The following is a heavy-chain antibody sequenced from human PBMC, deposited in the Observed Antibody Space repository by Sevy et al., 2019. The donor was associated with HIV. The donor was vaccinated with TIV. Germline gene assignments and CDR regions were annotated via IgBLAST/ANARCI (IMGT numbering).Heavy chain of an antibody. V-gene: IGHV6-1*01. J-gene: IGHJ2*01. Sequence: SQTLSLTCAISGDSVSSNNAAWNWIRQSPSRGLEWLGRTYYKSKWYSHYAVSVKSRMTINPDTSKNQFFLQLNSVTPEDTAVYYCARSVAALDFWYFDLWGRGTLVTVSS. CDR2: TYYKSKWYS. D-gene: IGHD6-19*01. CDR1: GDSVSSNNAA. CDR3: ARSVAALDFWYFDL.